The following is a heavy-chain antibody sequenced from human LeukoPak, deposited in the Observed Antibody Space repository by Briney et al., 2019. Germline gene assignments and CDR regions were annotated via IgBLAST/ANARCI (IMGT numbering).Heavy chain of an antibody. D-gene: IGHD7-27*01. CDR1: GFTVSSNY. Sequence: GSLRLSCAASGFTVSSNYMSWVRQAPGKGLEWVSVIYSGGSTYYADSVKGRFTISRDNSKNTLYLQMNSLRAEDTAVYYCAREAGDGYYYYGMDVWGQGTTVTVSS. CDR3: AREAGDGYYYYGMDV. CDR2: IYSGGST. V-gene: IGHV3-53*01. J-gene: IGHJ6*02.